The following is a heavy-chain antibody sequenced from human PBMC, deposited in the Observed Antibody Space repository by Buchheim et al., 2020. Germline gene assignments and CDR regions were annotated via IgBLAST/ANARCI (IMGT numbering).Heavy chain of an antibody. D-gene: IGHD2-8*01. CDR1: GGSISRGGYL. CDR2: IYHSGST. J-gene: IGHJ4*02. CDR3: ARHIVLIGYFDY. V-gene: IGHV4-30-2*01. Sequence: QLQLQESGSGLVKPSQTLSLTCAVSGGSISRGGYLWSWLRQPPGKGLEWIGYIYHSGSTYYNPSLKSRVTLSVDRSKNQLSLKLSSVTAADTAVYYCARHIVLIGYFDYWGQGTL.